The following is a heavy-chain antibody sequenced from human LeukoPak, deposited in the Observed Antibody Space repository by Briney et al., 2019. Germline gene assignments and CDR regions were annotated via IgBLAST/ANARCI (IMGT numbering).Heavy chain of an antibody. CDR3: ARAPRSQGWYFDL. CDR2: INHSGSI. CDR1: GGSFSGYC. D-gene: IGHD3-10*01. J-gene: IGHJ2*01. Sequence: SETLSLTCAVYGGSFSGYCWSWIRQPPGKGLEWIGEINHSGSINYNPSLKSRVTISIYSSMNQFSLKLSSVIAADTALYYCARAPRSQGWYFDLWGRGTLVTVSS. V-gene: IGHV4-34*01.